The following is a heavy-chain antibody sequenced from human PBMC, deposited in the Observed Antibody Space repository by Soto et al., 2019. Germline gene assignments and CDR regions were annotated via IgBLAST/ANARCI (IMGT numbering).Heavy chain of an antibody. CDR2: ISYDGSNK. Sequence: GGSLRLSCAASGFTFSSYGMHWVRQAPGKGLEWVAVISYDGSNKYYADSVKGRFTISRDNSKNTLYLQMNSLRAEDTAVYYCAKGNIWFGELFPFDYWGQGTLVTVSS. V-gene: IGHV3-30*18. CDR1: GFTFSSYG. CDR3: AKGNIWFGELFPFDY. D-gene: IGHD3-10*01. J-gene: IGHJ4*02.